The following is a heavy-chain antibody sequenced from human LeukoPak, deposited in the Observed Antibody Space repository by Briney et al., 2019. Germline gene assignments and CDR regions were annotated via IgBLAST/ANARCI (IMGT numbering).Heavy chain of an antibody. CDR2: FNWNGGST. D-gene: IGHD3-10*01. CDR1: GFTFDDYG. V-gene: IGHV3-20*04. J-gene: IGHJ6*03. Sequence: GGSLRLSCAASGFTFDDYGMSWVRQAPGKGLEWVSGFNWNGGSTGYADSVKGRFTISRDNAKNSLYLQMNSLRAEDTALYYCAREAPAYGSGSYYSYYYYMDVWGKGTTVTVSS. CDR3: AREAPAYGSGSYYSYYYYMDV.